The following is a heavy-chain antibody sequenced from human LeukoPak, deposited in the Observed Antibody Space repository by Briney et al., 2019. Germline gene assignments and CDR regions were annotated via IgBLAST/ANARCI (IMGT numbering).Heavy chain of an antibody. D-gene: IGHD3-3*01. CDR3: TTDPGRTSFWSGCYAFDY. V-gene: IGHV3-15*01. J-gene: IGHJ4*02. CDR2: IRTTPEGGTT. Sequence: AGGSLRLSCTASGFTFSNAWMSWVRQAPGKGLEWVGRIRTTPEGGTTDYAAPVKGRFTISRDDSENTLYLQMDSLKSEDTAVYYCTTDPGRTSFWSGCYAFDYWGQGTLVTVSS. CDR1: GFTFSNAW.